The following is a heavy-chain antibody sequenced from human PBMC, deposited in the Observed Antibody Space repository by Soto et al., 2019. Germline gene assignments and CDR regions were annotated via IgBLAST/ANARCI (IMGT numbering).Heavy chain of an antibody. CDR3: ARGDDYRVYYYHFGMEV. CDR1: GFTFSSYG. D-gene: IGHD4-4*01. J-gene: IGHJ6*02. CDR2: IWYDGSNK. Sequence: GGSLRLSCVASGFTFSSYGMHWVRQAPGKGLEWVAVIWYDGSNKYYADSVKGRFTISRDNSKNTLYLQMNSLRAEDTAVYYCARGDDYRVYYYHFGMEVWGQGTTVTVPS. V-gene: IGHV3-33*01.